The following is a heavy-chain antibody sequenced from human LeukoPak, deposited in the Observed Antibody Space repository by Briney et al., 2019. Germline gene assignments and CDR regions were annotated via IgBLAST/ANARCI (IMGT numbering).Heavy chain of an antibody. CDR2: ISYDGSNK. J-gene: IGHJ4*02. CDR3: AKDAGGSYYIFLDY. CDR1: GFTFSSYG. D-gene: IGHD1-26*01. V-gene: IGHV3-30*18. Sequence: PGGSLRLSCAASGFTFSSYGMHWVRQAPGKGLEWVAVISYDGSNKYYADSVKGRFTISRDNSKNTLYLQMNSLRAEDTAVYYCAKDAGGSYYIFLDYWGQGTLVTVSS.